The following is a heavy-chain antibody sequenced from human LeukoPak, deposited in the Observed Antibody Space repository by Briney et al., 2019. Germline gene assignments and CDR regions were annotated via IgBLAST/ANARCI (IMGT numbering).Heavy chain of an antibody. D-gene: IGHD6-13*01. Sequence: RASVKVSCKASGYTFTSYGISWVRQAPGQGLEWMRWISAYNGNTNYAQKLQGRVTMTTDTSTSTAYMELRSLRSDDTAVYYCARDRTAAPNWFDPWGQGTLVTVSS. J-gene: IGHJ5*02. CDR1: GYTFTSYG. CDR3: ARDRTAAPNWFDP. CDR2: ISAYNGNT. V-gene: IGHV1-18*01.